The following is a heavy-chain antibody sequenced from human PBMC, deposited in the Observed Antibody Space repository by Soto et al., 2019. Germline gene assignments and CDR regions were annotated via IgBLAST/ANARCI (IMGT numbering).Heavy chain of an antibody. Sequence: GGSLRLSCAASGFTFSSYAMSWVRQAPGKGLEWVSAISGSGGSTYYADSVKGRFTISRDNSKNTLYLQRNSRRAEDTAVYYCAKRGYYDFWSGLVSTIDMNWFDPWGQGTLVTVSS. V-gene: IGHV3-23*01. CDR3: AKRGYYDFWSGLVSTIDMNWFDP. D-gene: IGHD3-3*01. J-gene: IGHJ5*02. CDR1: GFTFSSYA. CDR2: ISGSGGST.